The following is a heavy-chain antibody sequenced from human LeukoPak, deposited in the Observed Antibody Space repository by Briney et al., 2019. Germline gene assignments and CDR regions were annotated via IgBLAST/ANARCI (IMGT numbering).Heavy chain of an antibody. CDR3: ARDPYDYVWGSYRYFDY. CDR1: GFTFSSYA. D-gene: IGHD3-16*02. J-gene: IGHJ4*02. V-gene: IGHV3-23*01. Sequence: GSLRLSCAASGFTFSSYAMSRVRQAPGKGLEWVSAISGSGGSTYYADSVKGRFTISRDNSKNTLYLQMNSLRAEDTAVYYCARDPYDYVWGSYRYFDYWGQGTLVTVSS. CDR2: ISGSGGST.